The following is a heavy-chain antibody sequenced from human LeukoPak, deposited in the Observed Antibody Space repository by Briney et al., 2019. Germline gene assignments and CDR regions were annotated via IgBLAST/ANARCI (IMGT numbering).Heavy chain of an antibody. J-gene: IGHJ5*02. CDR1: GYTFTSYY. Sequence: GASVKVSCKASGYTFTSYYMHWVRQAPGQGLEWMGIINPSGGSTSYAQKFQGRVTMTRDTSTSTVYMELSSLRSEDTAVYYCARDRGYCSSTSCYSDWFDPWGQGTLVTVSS. D-gene: IGHD2-2*01. CDR2: INPSGGST. V-gene: IGHV1-46*01. CDR3: ARDRGYCSSTSCYSDWFDP.